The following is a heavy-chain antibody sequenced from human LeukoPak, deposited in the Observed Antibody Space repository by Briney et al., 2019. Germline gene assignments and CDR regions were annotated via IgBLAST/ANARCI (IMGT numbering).Heavy chain of an antibody. J-gene: IGHJ4*02. D-gene: IGHD5-24*01. CDR3: ARDRTNYGHKQGVGC. CDR2: INPNTGGT. CDR1: GGTFSSYA. V-gene: IGHV1-2*02. Sequence: GASVKVSCKASGGTFSSYAISWVRQAPGQGLEWMGWINPNTGGTNYAQKFQGRVTMTRDTSISTAYMELSSLRSDDTAVYYCARDRTNYGHKQGVGCWGQGTLVTVSS.